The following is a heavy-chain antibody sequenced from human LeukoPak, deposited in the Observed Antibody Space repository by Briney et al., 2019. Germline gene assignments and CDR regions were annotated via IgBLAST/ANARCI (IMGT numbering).Heavy chain of an antibody. CDR3: ARDFIAAAGYFDY. CDR2: INAGNGNT. Sequence: ASVKVSCKASGYTFTSYAMHWVRQAPGQRLEWMGWINAGNGNTKYSQKFRGRVTITRDTSASTAYMELSSLRSEDTAVYYCARDFIAAAGYFDYWGQGTLVTVSS. J-gene: IGHJ4*02. D-gene: IGHD6-13*01. V-gene: IGHV1-3*01. CDR1: GYTFTSYA.